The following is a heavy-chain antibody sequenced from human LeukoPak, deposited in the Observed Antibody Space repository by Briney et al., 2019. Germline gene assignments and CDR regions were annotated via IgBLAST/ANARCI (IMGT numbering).Heavy chain of an antibody. CDR2: ISWNSGSI. V-gene: IGHV3-9*03. CDR1: GFTFDDYA. Sequence: PGGSLRLSCAASGFTFDDYAMHWVRQAPGKGLEWVSGISWNSGSIGYADSVKSRFTISRDNAKNSLYLQMNSLRAEDMALYYCAKGQYSSGWYVFDYWGQGTLVTVSS. D-gene: IGHD6-19*01. CDR3: AKGQYSSGWYVFDY. J-gene: IGHJ4*02.